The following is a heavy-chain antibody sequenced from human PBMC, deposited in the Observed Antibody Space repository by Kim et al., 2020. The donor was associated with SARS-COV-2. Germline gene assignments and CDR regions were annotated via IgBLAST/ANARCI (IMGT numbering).Heavy chain of an antibody. CDR2: ISSSSSYI. CDR1: GFTFSTYS. D-gene: IGHD3-10*01. J-gene: IGHJ4*02. V-gene: IGHV3-21*04. Sequence: GGSLRLSCAASGFTFSTYSMNWVRQAPGKGLEWVSSISSSSSYIYHADSVKGRFTISRDNAKNSLFLQMNGLRAEDTAVYYCAMSQYGSGSYYRWGQGTLFPVSS. CDR3: AMSQYGSGSYYR.